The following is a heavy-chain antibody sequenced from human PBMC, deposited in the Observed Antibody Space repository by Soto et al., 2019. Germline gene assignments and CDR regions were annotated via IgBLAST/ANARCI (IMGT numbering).Heavy chain of an antibody. V-gene: IGHV1-3*01. J-gene: IGHJ4*02. D-gene: IGHD3-22*01. CDR1: GYTFTSYA. CDR2: INAGNGNT. CDR3: ARDDSSGYYNFDY. Sequence: ASVKVSCKASGYTFTSYAMHWVRQAPGQRLEWMGWINAGNGNTKYSQKFQGRVTITRDTSASTAYMELSSLRSEDTAVYYCARDDSSGYYNFDYWGQGTLVTVSS.